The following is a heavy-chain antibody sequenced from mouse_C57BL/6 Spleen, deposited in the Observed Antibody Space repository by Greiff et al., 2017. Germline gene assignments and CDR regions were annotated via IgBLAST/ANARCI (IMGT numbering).Heavy chain of an antibody. D-gene: IGHD1-1*01. J-gene: IGHJ3*01. CDR2: IWRGGST. CDR3: ASDYGSSSFAY. V-gene: IGHV2-2*01. CDR1: GFSLTSYG. Sequence: VQLQESGPGLVQPSQSLSITCTVSGFSLTSYGVHWVRQSPGKGLEWLGVIWRGGSTDYNAAFISRLSISKDNSKSQVFFKMNSLQADDTAIYYCASDYGSSSFAYWGQGTLVTVSA.